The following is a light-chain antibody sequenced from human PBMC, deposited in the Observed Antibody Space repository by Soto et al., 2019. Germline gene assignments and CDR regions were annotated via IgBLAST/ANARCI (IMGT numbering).Light chain of an antibody. CDR1: SSNIGNNY. CDR2: DNN. V-gene: IGLV1-51*01. CDR3: ATWDSSLGAWL. Sequence: QSVLTQPHSLSAAPGQTVTISCSGGSSNIGNNYVSWYRQVAGTTPKLLIFDNNKRPSGIPDRFSGSKSGTSATLGIAGLQTGDAADYYCATWDSSLGAWLFGGGTQLTVL. J-gene: IGLJ3*02.